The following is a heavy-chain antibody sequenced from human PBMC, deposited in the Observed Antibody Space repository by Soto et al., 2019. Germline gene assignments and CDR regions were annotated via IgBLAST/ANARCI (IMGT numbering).Heavy chain of an antibody. J-gene: IGHJ5*02. CDR2: INEDGSKI. V-gene: IGHV3-7*01. Sequence: GGSLRLSCSASGFTFSTSWMNWIRQAPGKGLEWVANINEDGSKIFYVDPVKGRFSISRDNAKNSLSLQTNSLRGDDTALYYCVSSGTASAWGQGTLVTVSS. D-gene: IGHD3-22*01. CDR3: VSSGTASA. CDR1: GFTFSTSW.